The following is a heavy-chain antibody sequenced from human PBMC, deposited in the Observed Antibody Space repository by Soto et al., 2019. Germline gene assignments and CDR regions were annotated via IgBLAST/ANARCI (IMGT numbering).Heavy chain of an antibody. CDR1: GFTFSTYG. CDR2: ISYDESNE. J-gene: IGHJ5*02. CDR3: AKAGSGTYYYDSSGYPNWFDP. D-gene: IGHD3-22*01. V-gene: IGHV3-30*18. Sequence: GGSLRLSCTASGFTFSTYGMHWVRPAPGKGLEWVALISYDESNEYYVDSVKGRFTISRDNSKNTLFLQMNSLRAEDTAVYYCAKAGSGTYYYDSSGYPNWFDPWGQGTLVTVSS.